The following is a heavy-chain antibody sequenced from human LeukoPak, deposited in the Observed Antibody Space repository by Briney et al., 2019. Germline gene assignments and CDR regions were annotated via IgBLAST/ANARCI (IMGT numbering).Heavy chain of an antibody. CDR1: GYTFISYA. Sequence: ASVKVSCKASGYTFISYAMNWVRQAPGQGLEWMGIINPSGGSTSYAQKFQGRVTMTRDTSTSTVYMELSSLRSEDTAVYYCARDPIVVVPAARGYYFDYWGQGTLVTVSS. D-gene: IGHD2-2*01. V-gene: IGHV1-46*01. CDR3: ARDPIVVVPAARGYYFDY. J-gene: IGHJ4*02. CDR2: INPSGGST.